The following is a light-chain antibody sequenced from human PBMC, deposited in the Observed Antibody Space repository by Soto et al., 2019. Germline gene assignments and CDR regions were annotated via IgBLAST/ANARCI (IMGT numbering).Light chain of an antibody. Sequence: ERVMMQSPATLSVSPGERVTLSCRASESVSADLAWYQQKPGQAPRLLIYDASTRATGIPARFSGSGSGTEFTLTINSLQSEDVAIYYCQQYNNWPPWTFDQGTKVEIK. CDR2: DAS. CDR3: QQYNNWPPWT. J-gene: IGKJ1*01. CDR1: ESVSAD. V-gene: IGKV3-15*01.